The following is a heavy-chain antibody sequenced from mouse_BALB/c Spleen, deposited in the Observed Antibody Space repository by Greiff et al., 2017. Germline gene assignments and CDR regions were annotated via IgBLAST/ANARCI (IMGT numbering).Heavy chain of an antibody. J-gene: IGHJ2*01. D-gene: IGHD2-1*01. Sequence: VQLQQSGAELVKPGASVKLSCKASGYTFTSYYMYWVKQRPGQGLEWIGEINPSNGGTNFNEKFKSKATLTVDKSSSTAYMQLSSLTSEDSAVYYCTRDGNYWGYFDYWGQGTTLTVSS. CDR1: GYTFTSYY. V-gene: IGHV1S81*02. CDR2: INPSNGGT. CDR3: TRDGNYWGYFDY.